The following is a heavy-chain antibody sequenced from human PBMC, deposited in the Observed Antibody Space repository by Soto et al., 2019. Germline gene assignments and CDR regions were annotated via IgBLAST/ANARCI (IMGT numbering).Heavy chain of an antibody. Sequence: GASVKVSCKASGYTFTGYYMHWVRQAPGQRLEWIGWINANNGNTKYAQKFQGRVTMTRDTSASTAYMELSSLRSEDTAVYYCARAGIAAAGHFDYWGQGTLVTVSS. J-gene: IGHJ4*02. D-gene: IGHD6-13*01. CDR2: INANNGNT. CDR1: GYTFTGYY. V-gene: IGHV1-3*01. CDR3: ARAGIAAAGHFDY.